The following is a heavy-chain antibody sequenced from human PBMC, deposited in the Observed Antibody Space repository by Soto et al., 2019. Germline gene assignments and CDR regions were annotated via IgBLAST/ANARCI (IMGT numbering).Heavy chain of an antibody. D-gene: IGHD3-22*01. V-gene: IGHV4-31*03. J-gene: IGHJ4*02. CDR3: ARLRPNSLYYRDNSGYYPDY. CDR2: IYYTGST. CDR1: GGSISSGGYY. Sequence: SSETLSLTCTVSGGSISSGGYYWCWIGQHQGKGLEWIGYIYYTGSTYYNPSLKSRVTISVDTSNNPFSLKLSSVTAADTAVYYGARLRPNSLYYRDNSGYYPDYWGQGTLVTVSS.